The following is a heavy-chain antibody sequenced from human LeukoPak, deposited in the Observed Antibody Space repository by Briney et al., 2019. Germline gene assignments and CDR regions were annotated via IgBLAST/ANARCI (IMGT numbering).Heavy chain of an antibody. CDR3: ARGRVVGDYVIDY. V-gene: IGHV4-34*01. D-gene: IGHD4-17*01. CDR1: GGSFSDYY. Sequence: SETLSLTCAVYGGSFSDYYWTWIRQPPGKGLEWIGEINQIGSINQNPSFKSRVTMSVDTSKNQFSLKVNSMTAADTALYFCARGRVVGDYVIDYWGQGTLVTVSS. J-gene: IGHJ4*02. CDR2: INQIGSI.